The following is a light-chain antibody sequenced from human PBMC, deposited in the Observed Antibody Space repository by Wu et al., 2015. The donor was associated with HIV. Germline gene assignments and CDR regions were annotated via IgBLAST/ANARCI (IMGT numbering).Light chain of an antibody. CDR2: AAS. Sequence: EIVLTQSPATLPLSPGERATLSCRASQSVSGTYLAWYQQKPGQPPRLLIYAASSRATGIPDRFSGSGSGTDFTLTISRLEPEDFAVYYCQHYGNSRWTFGLGTKVEIK. CDR3: QHYGNSRWT. J-gene: IGKJ1*01. V-gene: IGKV3-20*01. CDR1: QSVSGTY.